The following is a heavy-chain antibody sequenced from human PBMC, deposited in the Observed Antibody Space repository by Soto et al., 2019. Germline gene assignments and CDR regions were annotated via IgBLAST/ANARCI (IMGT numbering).Heavy chain of an antibody. V-gene: IGHV5-51*01. CDR3: AKTPPFWGGYQNWLDP. CDR2: IYPGDSDT. Sequence: GESLKISCKGSGYSFTSYWIGWVRQMPGKGLEWMGIIYPGDSDTRYSPSFQGQVTISADKSISTAYLQWSSLKASDTAMYYCAKTPPFWGGYQNWLDPWGQGTLVTVSS. J-gene: IGHJ5*02. D-gene: IGHD3-3*01. CDR1: GYSFTSYW.